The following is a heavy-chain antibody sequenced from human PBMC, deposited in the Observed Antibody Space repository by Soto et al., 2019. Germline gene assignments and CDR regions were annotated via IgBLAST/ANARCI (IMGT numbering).Heavy chain of an antibody. CDR3: ARDVWSRASGPPDS. CDR1: GFSFDDYA. J-gene: IGHJ4*02. D-gene: IGHD3-10*01. Sequence: PEGSLRLSCAASGFSFDDYAMHWVRQAPGKGLEWVTGISWNSGTIGYADSAKGRFTISRDNAKNSLYLQMNSLRAEDTALYYCARDVWSRASGPPDSWGQGTLVTVSS. V-gene: IGHV3-9*01. CDR2: ISWNSGTI.